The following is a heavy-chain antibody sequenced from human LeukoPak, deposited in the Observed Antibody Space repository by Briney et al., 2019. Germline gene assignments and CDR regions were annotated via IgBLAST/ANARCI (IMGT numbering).Heavy chain of an antibody. Sequence: GGSLRLSCAASGFTFDNYGMHWVRQAPGKGLEWVAFIRSDGSIKYYADSVKGRFTISRDNSKNTLHLQVNSLRPEDTAVYFCAKDVPVAYFDYWGQGTLVTVSS. CDR3: AKDVPVAYFDY. D-gene: IGHD3-10*02. J-gene: IGHJ4*02. V-gene: IGHV3-30*02. CDR2: IRSDGSIK. CDR1: GFTFDNYG.